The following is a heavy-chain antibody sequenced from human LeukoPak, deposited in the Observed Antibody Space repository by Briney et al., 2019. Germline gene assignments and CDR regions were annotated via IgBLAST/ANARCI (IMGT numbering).Heavy chain of an antibody. V-gene: IGHV4-59*12. D-gene: IGHD3-10*01. Sequence: SETLFLTCTVSGGSISSYYWSWIRQPPGKGLEWIGYIYYSGSTNYNPSLKSRVTISVDTSKNQFSLKLSSVTAADTAVYYCARSWFSGGFDYCYGMDVWGQGTTVTVSS. CDR2: IYYSGST. J-gene: IGHJ6*02. CDR3: ARSWFSGGFDYCYGMDV. CDR1: GGSISSYY.